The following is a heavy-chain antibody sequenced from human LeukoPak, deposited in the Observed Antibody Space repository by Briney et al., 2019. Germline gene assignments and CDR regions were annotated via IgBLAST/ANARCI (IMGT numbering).Heavy chain of an antibody. D-gene: IGHD1-7*01. V-gene: IGHV3-23*01. J-gene: IGHJ6*03. Sequence: PGGSLRLSCAASGFTFSSYAMSWVRQAPGKGLEWVSAISGSGGSTYYADSVKGRFTISRDNSKNTLYLQMNSLRAEDTAVYYCARFGYNWNYGWYYYMDVWGKGTTVTVSS. CDR1: GFTFSSYA. CDR2: ISGSGGST. CDR3: ARFGYNWNYGWYYYMDV.